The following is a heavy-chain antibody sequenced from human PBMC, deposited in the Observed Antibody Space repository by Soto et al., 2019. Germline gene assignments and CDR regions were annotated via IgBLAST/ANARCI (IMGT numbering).Heavy chain of an antibody. Sequence: PGGSLRLSCAASGFTFSSYAISWVRQAPGKGLEWVSAISGSGATTYYADSVKGRFTISRDNAKNTVYLQMNSLRAEDTAVYYCAPRGIVAVGIAFDYWGQGTLVTVSS. CDR1: GFTFSSYA. V-gene: IGHV3-23*01. D-gene: IGHD6-13*01. CDR2: ISGSGATT. J-gene: IGHJ4*02. CDR3: APRGIVAVGIAFDY.